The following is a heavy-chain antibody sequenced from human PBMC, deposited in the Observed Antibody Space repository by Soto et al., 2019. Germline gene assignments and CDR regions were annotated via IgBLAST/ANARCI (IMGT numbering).Heavy chain of an antibody. CDR1: RFMFSNYA. CDR3: AKDRSSSWVYIEN. CDR2: TSYDGDIK. D-gene: IGHD6-13*01. V-gene: IGHV3-30-3*01. J-gene: IGHJ4*02. Sequence: WGSLRLSCAASRFMFSNYAMHWFRQAPGKGLEWVALTSYDGDIKFYADSVRGRFTISRDNSKNTLYLEMNSLRPEDTAVYYWAKDRSSSWVYIENSGKRTSVTVSS.